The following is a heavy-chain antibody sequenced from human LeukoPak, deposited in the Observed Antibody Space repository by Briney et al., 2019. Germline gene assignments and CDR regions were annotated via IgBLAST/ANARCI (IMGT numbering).Heavy chain of an antibody. CDR3: ARATSSAWYYFDY. CDR1: GFTFSDYA. D-gene: IGHD6-19*01. Sequence: GGSLRLSCAASGFTFSDYAMHWVRQDPGKGLEWVSLISWDGDSTYYADSVKGRFTISRDNSKNSLYLQMNSLRAEDTALYYCARATSSAWYYFDYWGQGTLVTVSS. CDR2: ISWDGDST. J-gene: IGHJ4*02. V-gene: IGHV3-43D*03.